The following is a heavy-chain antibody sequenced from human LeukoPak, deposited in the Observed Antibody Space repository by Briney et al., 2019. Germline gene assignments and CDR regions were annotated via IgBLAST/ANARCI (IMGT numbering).Heavy chain of an antibody. V-gene: IGHV4-61*01. D-gene: IGHD6-19*01. CDR2: IYYSGST. CDR3: ARVADDGVFDY. Sequence: TSETLSLTCTVSGGSVSSGSYYWSWIRQPPGKGLEGMGYIYYSGSTNYNPSLKSRVTISVDTSKNQFSLKLSSVTAADTAVYYCARVADDGVFDYWGQGTLVTVSS. J-gene: IGHJ4*02. CDR1: GGSVSSGSYY.